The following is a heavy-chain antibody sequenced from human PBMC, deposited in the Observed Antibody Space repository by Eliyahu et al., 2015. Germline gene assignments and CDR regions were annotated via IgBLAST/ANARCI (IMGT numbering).Heavy chain of an antibody. Sequence: EVRLVESGGGLVQRGGSLRLSCAASGFTFSNSAMSWGRQAPGKGLEWVSSISSSGTGTYYADSVKGRFSISRDNSKNTLYLQMNSLRAEDSAVYYCAKGGLGAAAYWGQGTLVTVSS. J-gene: IGHJ4*02. CDR3: AKGGLGAAAY. V-gene: IGHV3-23*04. CDR2: ISSSGTGT. D-gene: IGHD2-15*01. CDR1: GFTFSNSA.